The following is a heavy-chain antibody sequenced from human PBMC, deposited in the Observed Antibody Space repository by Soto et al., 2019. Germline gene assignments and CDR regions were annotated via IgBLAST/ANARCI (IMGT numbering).Heavy chain of an antibody. Sequence: QVQLVQSGAEVKKPGSSVKVSCKASGGTFSSYTISWVRQAPGQGLEWMGRIIPILGIANYAQKFQGRVTTXXDXSXXTAYMALSSLRSEDTAVYYCARGATGTIYRDYFDYWGQGTLVTVS. J-gene: IGHJ4*02. CDR2: IIPILGIA. CDR1: GGTFSSYT. D-gene: IGHD1-26*01. V-gene: IGHV1-69*02. CDR3: ARGATGTIYRDYFDY.